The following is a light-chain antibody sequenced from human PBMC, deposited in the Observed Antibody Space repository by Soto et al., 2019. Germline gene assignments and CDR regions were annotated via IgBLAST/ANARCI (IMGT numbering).Light chain of an antibody. J-gene: IGLJ2*01. CDR2: SSN. CDR3: AAWDDSLNGVV. CDR1: SSNIVSNS. V-gene: IGLV1-44*01. Sequence: QSVLTQPPSASGTPGQRVTISCSGSSSNIVSNSVNWYQQLPGTAPKLLMYSSNQRPSGVPDRFSGSKSGTSASLAISGLQSEDEADYYCAAWDDSLNGVVFGGGTELTVL.